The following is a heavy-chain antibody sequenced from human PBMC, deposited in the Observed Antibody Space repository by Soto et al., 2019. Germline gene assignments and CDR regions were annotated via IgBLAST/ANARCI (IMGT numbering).Heavy chain of an antibody. CDR2: INHSVST. V-gene: IGHV4-34*01. D-gene: IGHD7-27*01. Sequence: QVQLQQWGAGLLKPSETLSLTCAVYGGSFSGYYWSWIRLPPGKGLEWIGEINHSVSTSYNPYLKSRVPISLDTSKNQFSLKLSSVPAADTAVYYWASGYLTGAYYYYYYGMDVWGQGNTVTVSS. J-gene: IGHJ6*02. CDR3: ASGYLTGAYYYYYYGMDV. CDR1: GGSFSGYY.